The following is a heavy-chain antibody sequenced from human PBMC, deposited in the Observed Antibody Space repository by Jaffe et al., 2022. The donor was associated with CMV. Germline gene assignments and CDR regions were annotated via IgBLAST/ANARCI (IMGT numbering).Heavy chain of an antibody. CDR2: TYYRSKWYN. J-gene: IGHJ6*03. V-gene: IGHV6-1*01. CDR1: GDSVSSNSAA. CDR3: ARGVAGIAAAGDRVGNYYYYMDV. Sequence: QVQLQQSGPGLVKPSQTLSLTCAISGDSVSSNSAAWNWIRQSPSRGLEWLGRTYYRSKWYNDYAVSVKSRITINPDTSKNQFSLQLNSVTPEDTAVYYCARGVAGIAAAGDRVGNYYYYMDVWGKGTTVTVSS. D-gene: IGHD6-13*01.